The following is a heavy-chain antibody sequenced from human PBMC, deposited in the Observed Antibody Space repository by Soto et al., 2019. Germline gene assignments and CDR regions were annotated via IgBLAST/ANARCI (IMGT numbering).Heavy chain of an antibody. V-gene: IGHV4-39*01. CDR3: ARLAHNTEYSSGWYQDY. CDR1: GGSISSSSYY. D-gene: IGHD6-19*01. CDR2: IYYSGST. Sequence: QLQLQESGPGLVKPSETLSLTCTVSGGSISSSSYYWGWIRQPPGKGPEWIGSIYYSGSTYYNPSLKSRVTISVDTSKNQFSLKLSSVTAADTAVYYCARLAHNTEYSSGWYQDYWGQGTLVTVSS. J-gene: IGHJ4*02.